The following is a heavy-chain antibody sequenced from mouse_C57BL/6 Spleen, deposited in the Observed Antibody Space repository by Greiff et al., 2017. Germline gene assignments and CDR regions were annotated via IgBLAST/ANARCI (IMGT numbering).Heavy chain of an antibody. V-gene: IGHV1-53*01. CDR2: INPSTGGT. J-gene: IGHJ4*01. CDR3: ASSCPVSYYAMDY. D-gene: IGHD6-2*01. Sequence: VQLQQPGTELVKPGASVKLSCKASGYTFTSYWMHWVKQRPGQGLEWIGNINPSTGGTNYNEKFKSKATLTVDKSSSTAYMQLSSLTSEDSAVYYCASSCPVSYYAMDYWGQGTSVTVSS. CDR1: GYTFTSYW.